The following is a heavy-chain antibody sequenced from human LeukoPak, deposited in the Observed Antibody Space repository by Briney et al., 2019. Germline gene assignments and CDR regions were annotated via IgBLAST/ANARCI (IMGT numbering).Heavy chain of an antibody. Sequence: ASVKVSCKASGYTFTSYGISWVRQATGQGLEWMGWMNPNSGNTGYAQKFQGRVTITRNTSISTAYMELSSLRSEDTAVYYCARGLFYDILTGIRGATGYYYMDVWGKGTTVTVSS. CDR3: ARGLFYDILTGIRGATGYYYMDV. CDR2: MNPNSGNT. V-gene: IGHV1-8*03. J-gene: IGHJ6*03. CDR1: GYTFTSYG. D-gene: IGHD3-9*01.